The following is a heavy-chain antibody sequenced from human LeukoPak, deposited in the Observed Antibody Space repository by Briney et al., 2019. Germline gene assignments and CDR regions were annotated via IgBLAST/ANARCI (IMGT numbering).Heavy chain of an antibody. D-gene: IGHD3-10*01. J-gene: IGHJ1*01. CDR3: AGHYYYGSGSYYKPGYFQH. CDR1: GYTFTGYY. Sequence: ASVKVSCKASGYTFTGYYMHWVRQAPGQGLEWMGWINPNSGGTNYAQKFQGRVTMTRDTSISTAYMELSSLRSEDTAVYYCAGHYYYGSGSYYKPGYFQHWGQGTLVTVSS. V-gene: IGHV1-2*02. CDR2: INPNSGGT.